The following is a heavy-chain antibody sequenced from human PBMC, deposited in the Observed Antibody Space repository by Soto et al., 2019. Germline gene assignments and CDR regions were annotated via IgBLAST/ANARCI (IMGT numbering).Heavy chain of an antibody. Sequence: QVQLVQSGAEVKKPGASVKVSCKASGYTFTSYAMHWVRQAPGQRLEWMGWINAGNGNTKYSQKFQGRVTITRDTSASTAYRGLSSLRSEDTAVYYCARVRITGTTYYYYYYGMDVWGQGTTVTVSS. CDR3: ARVRITGTTYYYYYYGMDV. D-gene: IGHD1-7*01. CDR1: GYTFTSYA. J-gene: IGHJ6*02. V-gene: IGHV1-3*01. CDR2: INAGNGNT.